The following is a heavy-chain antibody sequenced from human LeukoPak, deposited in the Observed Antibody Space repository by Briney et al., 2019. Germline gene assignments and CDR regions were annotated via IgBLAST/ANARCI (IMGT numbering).Heavy chain of an antibody. CDR1: GGSISISNW. D-gene: IGHD3-3*01. CDR3: ARVPVGLLEWPIFDY. CDR2: IYHSGST. J-gene: IGHJ4*02. V-gene: IGHV4-4*02. Sequence: SETLSLTCAVSGGSISISNWWSWVRQPPGKGLEWIGEIYHSGSTNYNPSRKSRVTISVDTSKNQFSLKLSSVTAADTAVYYCARVPVGLLEWPIFDYWGQGTLVTVSS.